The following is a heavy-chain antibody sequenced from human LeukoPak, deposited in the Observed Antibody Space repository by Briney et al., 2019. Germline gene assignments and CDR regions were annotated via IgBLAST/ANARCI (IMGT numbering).Heavy chain of an antibody. Sequence: SETLSLTCTVSGGSISSYYWSWIRQPPGKGLEWIGYIFYSGSTNYNPSLKSRVTISVDTSKNQFSLKLSSVTAADTAVYYCARGPNGWWRRDGYYYYMDVWGKGTTVTVSS. V-gene: IGHV4-59*01. CDR1: GGSISSYY. J-gene: IGHJ6*03. D-gene: IGHD2-15*01. CDR3: ARGPNGWWRRDGYYYYMDV. CDR2: IFYSGST.